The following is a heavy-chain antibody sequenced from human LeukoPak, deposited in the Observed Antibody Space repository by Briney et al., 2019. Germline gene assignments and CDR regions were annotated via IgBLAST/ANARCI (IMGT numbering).Heavy chain of an antibody. CDR1: GYTFTSYD. D-gene: IGHD6-13*01. CDR3: ATELSSSWSPVSY. CDR2: MNPNSGNT. V-gene: IGHV1-8*03. J-gene: IGHJ4*02. Sequence: ASVKVSCNASGYTFTSYDINWVRQATGQGLEWMGWMNPNSGNTGYAQKFQGRITITRNTSISTDYMELSSLRSEDTAVYYCATELSSSWSPVSYWGQGTLVTVSS.